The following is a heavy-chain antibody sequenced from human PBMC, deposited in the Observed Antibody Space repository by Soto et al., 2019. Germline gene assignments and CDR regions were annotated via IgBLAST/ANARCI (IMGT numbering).Heavy chain of an antibody. CDR1: GFTFSSYG. CDR2: ISYDGSNK. J-gene: IGHJ5*02. CDR3: AKGMSWSSSSWFDP. V-gene: IGHV3-30*18. Sequence: GGSLRLSCAASGFTFSSYGMHWVRQAPGKGLEWVAVISYDGSNKYYADSVKGRFTISRDNSKNTLYLQMNSLRAEDTAVYYCAKGMSWSSSSWFDPWGQGTLVTVSS. D-gene: IGHD6-6*01.